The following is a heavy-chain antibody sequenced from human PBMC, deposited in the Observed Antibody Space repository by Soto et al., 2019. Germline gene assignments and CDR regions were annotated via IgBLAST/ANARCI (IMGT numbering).Heavy chain of an antibody. CDR2: VSIGGST. CDR1: GFTFSSYA. Sequence: DVQLLESGGGLVQPEGSLRLSCAASGFTFSSYAMGWVRQGPGKGLEWVAVVSIGGSTHYADSVRGRFTISRDNSQNTLSLQMNSLTAEDTAVYFCAKRRGARGHFDYWGQGALVTVSS. CDR3: AKRRGARGHFDY. J-gene: IGHJ4*02. D-gene: IGHD2-15*01. V-gene: IGHV3-23*01.